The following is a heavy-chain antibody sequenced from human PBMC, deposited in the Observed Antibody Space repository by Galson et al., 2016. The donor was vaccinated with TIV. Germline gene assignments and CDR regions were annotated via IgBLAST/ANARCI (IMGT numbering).Heavy chain of an antibody. D-gene: IGHD1-26*01. J-gene: IGHJ4*02. CDR3: ARRQHKRGWEVLH. V-gene: IGHV5-51*03. CDR2: IFPGDSDT. Sequence: QSGAEVKKPGESLKISCKASGYSFTSYWIGWVRQMPGKGLEWMGLIFPGDSDTTYSPFFQGQVTISVDKSINTAYLQWSTLKASDTAIYYCARRQHKRGWEVLHWGQGTLVAVSS. CDR1: GYSFTSYW.